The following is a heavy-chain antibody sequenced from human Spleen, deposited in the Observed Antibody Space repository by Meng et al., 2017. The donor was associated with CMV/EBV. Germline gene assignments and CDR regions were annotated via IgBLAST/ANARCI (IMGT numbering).Heavy chain of an antibody. Sequence: GSLRLSCTVSGGSISSYYWNWIRQPPGKGLEWIGYIYYTGSTNYNPSLKSRVTISVDTSKKQFSLKLSSVTAADAAVYYCARDRLAGYSSGWYYYGMDVWGQGTTVTVSS. CDR3: ARDRLAGYSSGWYYYGMDV. CDR2: IYYTGST. J-gene: IGHJ6*02. CDR1: GGSISSYY. D-gene: IGHD6-19*01. V-gene: IGHV4-59*01.